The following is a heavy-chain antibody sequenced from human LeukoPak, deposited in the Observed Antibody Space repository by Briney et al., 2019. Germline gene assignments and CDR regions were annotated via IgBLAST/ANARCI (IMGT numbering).Heavy chain of an antibody. Sequence: PSETLSLTCTVSGGSISSYYWSWIRQHPGKGLEWIGYIYYSGSTYYNPSLKSRVTISVDTSKNQFSLKLSSVTAADTAVYYCARDSGRGVFDYWGQGTLVTVSS. CDR3: ARDSGRGVFDY. V-gene: IGHV4-59*06. CDR1: GGSISSYY. CDR2: IYYSGST. J-gene: IGHJ4*02. D-gene: IGHD5-24*01.